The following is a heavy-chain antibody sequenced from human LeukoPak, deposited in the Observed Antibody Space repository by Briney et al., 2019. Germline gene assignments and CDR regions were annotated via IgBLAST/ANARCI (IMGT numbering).Heavy chain of an antibody. Sequence: PSETLSLTCTVSDDSINNNYWSWIRQPPGKELECIGYIHYSGSTNYNPSLKSRVTISIDTSKNQFSLKLNSVTAADTAVYYCARRGLNRQNLDYWGQGTLVTVSS. CDR1: DDSINNNY. CDR3: ARRGLNRQNLDY. D-gene: IGHD1-14*01. V-gene: IGHV4-59*08. CDR2: IHYSGST. J-gene: IGHJ4*02.